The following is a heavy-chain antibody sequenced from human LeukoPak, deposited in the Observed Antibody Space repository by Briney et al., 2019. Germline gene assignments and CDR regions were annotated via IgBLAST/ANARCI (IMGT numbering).Heavy chain of an antibody. CDR3: TTAGIAAG. Sequence: PGGSLRLSCAASGFTFSNAWMSWVRQAPGKGLEWVGRIKSKTGGGTTDYAAPVKGRFTISRDDSKNTLYLQMNSLKTEDTAVYYCTTAGIAAGWGQGTLVTASS. CDR1: GFTFSNAW. CDR2: IKSKTGGGTT. V-gene: IGHV3-15*01. D-gene: IGHD6-25*01. J-gene: IGHJ4*02.